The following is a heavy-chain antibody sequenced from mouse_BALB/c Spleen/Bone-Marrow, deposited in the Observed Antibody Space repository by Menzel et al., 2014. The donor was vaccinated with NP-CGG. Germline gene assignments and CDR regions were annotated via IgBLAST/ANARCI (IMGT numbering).Heavy chain of an antibody. D-gene: IGHD2-3*01. J-gene: IGHJ4*01. CDR1: GYLFTSYY. V-gene: IGHV1S135*01. Sequence: VHVKQSGPELMKPGASVKISCKASGYLFTSYYMHWVKQSHGESLEWIGYFDPFNGGTSYNQKFKGKATLTVDKSSSTAYMHLSSLTSEDSAVHFCARSYDGYPYAMNYWGQGTSVTVSS. CDR2: FDPFNGGT. CDR3: ARSYDGYPYAMNY.